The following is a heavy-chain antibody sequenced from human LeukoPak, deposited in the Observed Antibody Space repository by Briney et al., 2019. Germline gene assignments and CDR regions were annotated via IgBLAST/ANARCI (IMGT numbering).Heavy chain of an antibody. CDR3: ARMGATIGYDAFDI. CDR2: ISSSSSTI. J-gene: IGHJ3*02. V-gene: IGHV3-48*04. Sequence: GGSLRLSCAASGFTFSSYSMNWVRQAPGKGLEWVSYISSSSSTIYYADSVKGRFTISRDNAKNSLYLQMNSLRAEDTAVYYCARMGATIGYDAFDIWGQGTMVTVSS. D-gene: IGHD1-26*01. CDR1: GFTFSSYS.